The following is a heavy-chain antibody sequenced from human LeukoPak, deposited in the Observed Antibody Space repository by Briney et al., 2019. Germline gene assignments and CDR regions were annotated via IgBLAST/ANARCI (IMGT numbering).Heavy chain of an antibody. CDR3: AKGVYYYDSSGHDY. CDR1: GFTFSSYG. CDR2: IWYDGSNK. V-gene: IGHV3-33*06. D-gene: IGHD3-22*01. Sequence: GGSLRLSCAASGFTFSSYGMHWVCQAPGKGLEWVAVIWYDGSNKYYADSVKGRFTISRDNSKNTLYLQMNSLRAEDTAVYYCAKGVYYYDSSGHDYWGQGTLVTVSS. J-gene: IGHJ4*02.